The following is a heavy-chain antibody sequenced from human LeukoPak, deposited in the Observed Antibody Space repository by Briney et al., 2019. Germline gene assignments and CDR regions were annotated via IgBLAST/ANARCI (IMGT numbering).Heavy chain of an antibody. D-gene: IGHD2-2*01. J-gene: IGHJ3*02. V-gene: IGHV3-21*01. CDR1: GFTFSNAW. CDR3: TSRYCSTSNCYSFDN. Sequence: PGGSLRLSCAASGFTFSNAWMSWVRQAPGKGLEWVSSISSTSAHIFYADSVKGRFSISRDNAKNSLYLQMNSLRVEDTAVYYCTSRYCSTSNCYSFDNWGQGTMVTVSS. CDR2: ISSTSAHI.